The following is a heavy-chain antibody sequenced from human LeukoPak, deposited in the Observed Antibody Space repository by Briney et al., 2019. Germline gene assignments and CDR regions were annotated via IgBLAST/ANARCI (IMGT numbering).Heavy chain of an antibody. J-gene: IGHJ4*02. Sequence: VASVKVSCKASGYTFTSYGISWVRQAPGQGLEWMGWISAYSGNTNYAQKLPGRVTMTTDTSTTTAYMELRSLRSDDTAVYYCAREGALSFDYWGQGTLVTVSS. CDR3: AREGALSFDY. V-gene: IGHV1-18*01. CDR1: GYTFTSYG. CDR2: ISAYSGNT.